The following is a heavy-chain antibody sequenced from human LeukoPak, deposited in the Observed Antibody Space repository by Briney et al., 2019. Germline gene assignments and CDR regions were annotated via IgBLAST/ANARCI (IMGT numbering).Heavy chain of an antibody. Sequence: SGGSLRLSCAASGFTFDDYGMSWVRQAPGKGLEWVSGINWNGGSTGYADSVKGRFTISRDNAKNSLYLQMNSLRAEDTAVYYCASHYGDYHYYGMDVWGQGTTVTVSS. CDR3: ASHYGDYHYYGMDV. J-gene: IGHJ6*02. CDR1: GFTFDDYG. D-gene: IGHD4-17*01. CDR2: INWNGGST. V-gene: IGHV3-20*04.